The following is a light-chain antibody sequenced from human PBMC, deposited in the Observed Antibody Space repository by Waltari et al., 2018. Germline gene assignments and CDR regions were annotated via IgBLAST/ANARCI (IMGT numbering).Light chain of an antibody. CDR2: KAS. CDR1: QSISSW. CDR3: QQYNSYRYT. V-gene: IGKV1-5*03. J-gene: IGKJ2*01. Sequence: IQMTQSPSTLTESVGDRITITCRDSQSISSWLAWYQQKPGKAPKLLIYKASSLESGVPSRFSGSGSGTEFTLTISSLQPDDFATYYCQQYNSYRYTFGQGTKLEIK.